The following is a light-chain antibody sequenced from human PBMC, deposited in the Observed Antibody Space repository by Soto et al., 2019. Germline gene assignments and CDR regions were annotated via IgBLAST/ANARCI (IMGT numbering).Light chain of an antibody. CDR1: RSNIGAGYD. CDR3: QSSYSDRSVVL. V-gene: IGLV1-40*01. CDR2: DNN. J-gene: IGLJ2*01. Sequence: QSVLTQPPSVSGAPGQRVSISCTGGRSNIGAGYDVQWYQQFPGTAPKLLIFDNNDRPSGGPDRFSGSKSGTSASLAITGLQDEDEDDDYCQSSYSDRSVVLFGGGTKLTVL.